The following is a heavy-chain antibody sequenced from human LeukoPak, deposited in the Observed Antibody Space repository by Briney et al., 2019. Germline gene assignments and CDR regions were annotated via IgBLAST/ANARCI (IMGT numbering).Heavy chain of an antibody. D-gene: IGHD3-22*01. CDR3: ARASDSSGMGD. CDR2: INPNSGGT. V-gene: IGHV1-2*04. CDR1: GYTFTSYD. Sequence: ASVRVSCKASGYTFTSYDINWVRQATGQGFEWMGWINPNSGGTNYAQKFQGWVTMTRDTSISTAYMELSRLRSDDTAVYYCARASDSSGMGDWGQGTLVTVSS. J-gene: IGHJ4*02.